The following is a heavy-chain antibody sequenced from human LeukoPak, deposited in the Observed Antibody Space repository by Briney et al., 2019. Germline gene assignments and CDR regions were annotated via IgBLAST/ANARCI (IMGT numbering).Heavy chain of an antibody. V-gene: IGHV1-8*01. CDR2: MNPNSGNT. CDR3: ARATRDIVVVPAAMGVDTDYYYYMDV. D-gene: IGHD2-2*01. CDR1: GYTFTSYD. J-gene: IGHJ6*03. Sequence: GASVKVSCKASGYTFTSYDINLVRQATGQGLEWMGWMNPNSGNTGYAQKFQGRVTMTRNTSISTAYMELSRLRSEDTAVYYCARATRDIVVVPAAMGVDTDYYYYMDVWGKGTTVTVSS.